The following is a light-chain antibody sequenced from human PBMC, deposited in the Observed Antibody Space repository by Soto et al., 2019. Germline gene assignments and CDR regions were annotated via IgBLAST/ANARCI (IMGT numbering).Light chain of an antibody. J-gene: IGLJ2*01. Sequence: QLVLTQSPSASASPGASVKLTCTLSSGHSSYAIAWHQQQPEKGPRYLMKVKSDGSHTKGDGIPDRFSGSSSGAERYLTISSRQAEDEADYYCQTWGAGHVVFGGGTKLTVL. CDR1: SGHSSYA. CDR2: VKSDGSH. CDR3: QTWGAGHVV. V-gene: IGLV4-69*01.